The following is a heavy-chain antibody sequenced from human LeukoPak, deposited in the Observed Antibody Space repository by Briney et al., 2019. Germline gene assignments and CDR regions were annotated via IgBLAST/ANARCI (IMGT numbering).Heavy chain of an antibody. CDR3: ARLGGSSSSWYEWERYNWFDP. CDR2: IYYSGST. Sequence: PSETLSLTCTVSGGSISSSSYYWGWIRQPPGKGLEWIGSIYYSGSTYYNPSLKSRVTISVDTSKNQFSLKLSSVTAADTAVYCCARLGGSSSSWYEWERYNWFDPWGQGTLVTVSS. J-gene: IGHJ5*02. V-gene: IGHV4-39*01. D-gene: IGHD6-13*01. CDR1: GGSISSSSYY.